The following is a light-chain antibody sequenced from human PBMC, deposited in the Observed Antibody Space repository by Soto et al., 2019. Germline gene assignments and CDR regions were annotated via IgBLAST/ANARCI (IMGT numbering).Light chain of an antibody. Sequence: QSVLTQPASVSGSPGQSITISCTGTSSDVGGYTLVTWYQKHPGKSPELMIYEGSKRPSGVSPRFSGSKSGNTASLTISGLQAEDEADYSCCSYAGNGTFVFGTGTKVTVL. V-gene: IGLV2-23*01. CDR1: SSDVGGYTL. CDR3: CSYAGNGTFV. CDR2: EGS. J-gene: IGLJ1*01.